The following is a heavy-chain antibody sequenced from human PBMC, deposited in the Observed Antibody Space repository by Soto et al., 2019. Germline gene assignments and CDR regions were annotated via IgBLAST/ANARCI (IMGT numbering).Heavy chain of an antibody. Sequence: GESLKISCVASGYTFNSHEMNWVRQAPGKGLEWISSISGSGTTNYAESVKGRFTISRDNAHKSLFLEMKGLRVEDTAVYYCARGGIHWGQGTLVTVSS. J-gene: IGHJ4*02. D-gene: IGHD3-16*01. CDR2: ISGSGTT. CDR1: GYTFNSHE. V-gene: IGHV3-48*03. CDR3: ARGGIH.